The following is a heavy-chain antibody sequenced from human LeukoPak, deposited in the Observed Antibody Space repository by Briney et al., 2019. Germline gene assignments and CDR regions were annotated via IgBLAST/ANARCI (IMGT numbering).Heavy chain of an antibody. CDR3: ARELLAGYSSGLLN. D-gene: IGHD3-22*01. J-gene: IGHJ4*02. Sequence: PGGSLRHSCAASGFTVSSNYMSWVRQAPGKGLEWVSVIYSGGSTYYADSVKGRFTISRDNSKNTLYLHMNSLRAEDTAVYYCARELLAGYSSGLLNWGQGTLVTVSS. V-gene: IGHV3-66*02. CDR2: IYSGGST. CDR1: GFTVSSNY.